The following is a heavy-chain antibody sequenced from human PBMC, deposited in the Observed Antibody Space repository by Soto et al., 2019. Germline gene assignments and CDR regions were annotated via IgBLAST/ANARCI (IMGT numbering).Heavy chain of an antibody. CDR1: GFTFTSSA. J-gene: IGHJ4*02. D-gene: IGHD2-15*01. CDR3: AAAGYCSGGTCYSFDY. CDR2: IVVGSGST. Sequence: QMQLVQSGPEVKKPGTSVKVSCKASGFTFTSSAVQWVRQARGQRLEWIGWIVVGSGSTNYAQMFQERVTITRDKSTSTAYMELSSLRFEDTAVYYCAAAGYCSGGTCYSFDYWGQGTLVTVSS. V-gene: IGHV1-58*01.